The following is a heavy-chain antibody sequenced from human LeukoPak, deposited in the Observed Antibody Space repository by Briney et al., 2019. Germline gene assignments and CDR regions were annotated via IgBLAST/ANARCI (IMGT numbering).Heavy chain of an antibody. Sequence: GESLQISCEASGYTFSTYWIGWVRQLPGKGLEWMGIIYPGDSDTRYSPSFQGQVTISVDKSISTAYLQWSSLKASDTAMYYCASSLDYYYGSGTGAFDIWGQGTMVTVSS. J-gene: IGHJ3*02. V-gene: IGHV5-51*01. CDR3: ASSLDYYYGSGTGAFDI. CDR2: IYPGDSDT. D-gene: IGHD3-10*01. CDR1: GYTFSTYW.